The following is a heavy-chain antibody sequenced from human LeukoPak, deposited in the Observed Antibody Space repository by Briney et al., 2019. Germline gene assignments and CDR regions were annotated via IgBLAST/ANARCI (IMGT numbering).Heavy chain of an antibody. CDR3: ARGTYYYYMDV. V-gene: IGHV4-59*01. J-gene: IGHJ6*03. CDR1: GGSISSYY. Sequence: SETLSLTCTVSGGSISSYYWSWIRQPPGKGLEWIGYIYYSGRTNYNPSLKSRVTISVDTSKNQFSLKLSSVTAADTAVYYCARGTYYYYMDVWGKGTTVTVSS. CDR2: IYYSGRT.